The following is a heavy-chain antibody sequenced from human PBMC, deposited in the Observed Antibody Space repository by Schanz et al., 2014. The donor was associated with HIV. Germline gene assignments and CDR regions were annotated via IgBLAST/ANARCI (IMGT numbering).Heavy chain of an antibody. V-gene: IGHV1-69*06. CDR1: GGTFDTNA. D-gene: IGHD3-10*01. Sequence: VQLVQSGSEVKKPGSSVKVSCKAFGGTFDTNAVSWVRQAPGQGLEWMAGIIPIIGTADYAQKFQGRVTITADKSTSTLYLELSSLRSEDTAVYYCTSGSFEFGDLLDDYYYDAMDVWGQGTTVTVSS. CDR3: TSGSFEFGDLLDDYYYDAMDV. CDR2: IIPIIGTA. J-gene: IGHJ6*02.